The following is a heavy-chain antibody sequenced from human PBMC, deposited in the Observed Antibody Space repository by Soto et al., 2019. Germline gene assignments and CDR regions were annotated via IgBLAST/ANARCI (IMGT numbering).Heavy chain of an antibody. CDR1: GFTFSSYA. Sequence: QVQLVESGGGVVQPGRSLRLSCAASGFTFSSYAMHWVRQAPGKGLEWVAVISYDGRNKYYADSVKGRFTISRDNSKNTLYLQMNSLRAEDTAVYYCARDHVVVAATFRASYYGMDVWGQGTTVTVSS. J-gene: IGHJ6*02. V-gene: IGHV3-30-3*01. CDR3: ARDHVVVAATFRASYYGMDV. CDR2: ISYDGRNK. D-gene: IGHD2-15*01.